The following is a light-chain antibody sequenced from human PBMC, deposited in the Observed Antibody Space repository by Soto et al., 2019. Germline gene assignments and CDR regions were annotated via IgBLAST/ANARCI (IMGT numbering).Light chain of an antibody. V-gene: IGKV1-5*03. CDR2: KAS. J-gene: IGKJ4*01. Sequence: DIQMTQSPSTLSASVGDRVTITCRASRSISSWLAWYQQKPGKAPKLLIYKASSLESGVPSRFSGSGSGTEFTLTISNLQPDDFATYYCQQYNSYPLTFGGGTKVEIK. CDR1: RSISSW. CDR3: QQYNSYPLT.